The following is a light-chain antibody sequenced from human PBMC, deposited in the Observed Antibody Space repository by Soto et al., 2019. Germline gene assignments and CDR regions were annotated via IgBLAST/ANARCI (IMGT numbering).Light chain of an antibody. V-gene: IGLV1-40*01. CDR2: DNN. J-gene: IGLJ2*01. CDR3: QSYDSSLSGVV. Sequence: QPVLTQPPSVSGAPGQRVTISCTGSSSNIGAGYDVHWYQQLPGTAPKLLIYDNNNRPSGVPDLFSGSKSGTSASLAITGLQAEDEADYYCQSYDSSLSGVVFGGGTKLTVL. CDR1: SSNIGAGYD.